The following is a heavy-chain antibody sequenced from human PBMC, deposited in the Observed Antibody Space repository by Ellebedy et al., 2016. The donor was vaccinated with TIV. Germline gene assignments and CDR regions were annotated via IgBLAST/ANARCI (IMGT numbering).Heavy chain of an antibody. CDR2: VSAYNGDI. Sequence: AASVKVSCKGSGYTFTNHGITWVRQAPGQGLEWLGWVSAYNGDIKYAQKFQDRVTMTTDTSTSPGYMELRSLRSDDTAVYFCATGRSMIRGFDYWGQGTLVTVSS. J-gene: IGHJ4*02. CDR3: ATGRSMIRGFDY. CDR1: GYTFTNHG. V-gene: IGHV1-18*01. D-gene: IGHD3-10*01.